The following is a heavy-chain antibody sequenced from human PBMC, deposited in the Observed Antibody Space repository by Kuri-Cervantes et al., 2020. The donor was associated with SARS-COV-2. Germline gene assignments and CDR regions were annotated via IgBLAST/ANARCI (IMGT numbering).Heavy chain of an antibody. CDR2: IDPSDSYT. J-gene: IGHJ4*02. V-gene: IGHV5-10-1*01. D-gene: IGHD2-15*01. CDR3: ARRVGYYFDY. Sequence: SWIRQPPGKGLEWMGRIDPSDSYTNYSPSLQGHVTISADKFISTAYLQWSSLKASDTAMYYCARRVGYYFDYWGQGTLVTVSS.